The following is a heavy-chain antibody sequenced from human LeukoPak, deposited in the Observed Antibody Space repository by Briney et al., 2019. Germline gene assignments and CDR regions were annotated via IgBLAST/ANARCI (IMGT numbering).Heavy chain of an antibody. D-gene: IGHD2-2*02. CDR3: ARDAYTTNWFYY. CDR2: TDSAGNT. CDR1: GFTVANTY. J-gene: IGHJ5*01. Sequence: GGSLRLSCAASGFTVANTYMAWVRQAPGKGLEWVSVTDSAGNTYYADSVKGRFTMSRDTSENTLYLQMNSLKSEDTATYHCARDAYTTNWFYYWGQGTLVTVSS. V-gene: IGHV3-53*05.